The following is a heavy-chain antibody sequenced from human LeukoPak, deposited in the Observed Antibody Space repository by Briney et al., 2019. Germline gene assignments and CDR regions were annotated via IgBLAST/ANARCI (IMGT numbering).Heavy chain of an antibody. CDR1: GGSISSCY. V-gene: IGHV4-59*01. CDR2: IYYSGST. Sequence: SETLSLTCTVSGGSISSCYWSWIRQPPGKGLEWIGYIYYSGSTNYNPSLKSRVTISVDTSKNQFSLKLSSVTAADTAVYYCAREGVTYCSSTSCYKVNNWFDPWGQGTLVTVSS. CDR3: AREGVTYCSSTSCYKVNNWFDP. J-gene: IGHJ5*02. D-gene: IGHD2-2*02.